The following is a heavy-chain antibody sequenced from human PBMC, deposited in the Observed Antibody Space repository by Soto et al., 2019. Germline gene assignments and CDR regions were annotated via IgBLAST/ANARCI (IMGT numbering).Heavy chain of an antibody. V-gene: IGHV1-69*01. Sequence: QVQLVQSGAEVKKPGSSVKVSCKASGGTFSSYAISWVRQAPGQGLEWMGGIIPIFGTANYAQKFQGRVTITADESTSTAYMELSSLRSEDTAVYYCARDRGGVVIIGGYYYYGMDVWGQGTTVTVSS. CDR2: IIPIFGTA. D-gene: IGHD3-3*01. CDR1: GGTFSSYA. J-gene: IGHJ6*02. CDR3: ARDRGGVVIIGGYYYYGMDV.